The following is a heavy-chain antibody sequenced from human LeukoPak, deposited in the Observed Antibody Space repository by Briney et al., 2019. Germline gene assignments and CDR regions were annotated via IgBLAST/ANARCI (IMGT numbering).Heavy chain of an antibody. D-gene: IGHD6-19*01. V-gene: IGHV4-4*07. J-gene: IGHJ6*03. CDR1: GGSISSYY. CDR2: IYTSGST. CDR3: ARDRGEPQWLVRDYYYYMDV. Sequence: SETLSLTCTVSGGSISSYYWSWIRQPAGKGLEWIGRIYTSGSTNYNPSLKSRVTMSVDTSKNQFSLKLSSVTAADTAVYYCARDRGEPQWLVRDYYYYMDVWVKGTTVTVSS.